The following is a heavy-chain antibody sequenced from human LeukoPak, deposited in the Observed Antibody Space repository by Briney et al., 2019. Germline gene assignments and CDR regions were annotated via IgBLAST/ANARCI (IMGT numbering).Heavy chain of an antibody. CDR1: GDSISSYY. Sequence: PSETLSLTCTVSGDSISSYYWSWIRQPPGKGLEWIGYIYTSERTDYNPSLKSRVTISVDTSKNKFFLRLTSVTAADTAMYYCARTPDCISTSCSTFDPWGQGTLVTVSS. D-gene: IGHD2-2*01. CDR2: IYTSERT. CDR3: ARTPDCISTSCSTFDP. V-gene: IGHV4-4*09. J-gene: IGHJ5*02.